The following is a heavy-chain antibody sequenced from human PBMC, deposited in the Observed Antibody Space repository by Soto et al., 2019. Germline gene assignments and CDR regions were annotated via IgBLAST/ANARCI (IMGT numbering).Heavy chain of an antibody. CDR1: GFTFSSYG. CDR2: ISYDGSNK. J-gene: IGHJ6*02. CDR3: AKDGGTYDFWSGYWGGSYYYGMDV. Sequence: GESLKISCAASGFTFSSYGMHWVRQAPGKGLEWVAVISYDGSNKYYADSVKGRFTISRDNSKNTLYLQMNSLRAEDTAVYYCAKDGGTYDFWSGYWGGSYYYGMDVWGQGTTVTVSS. D-gene: IGHD3-3*01. V-gene: IGHV3-30*18.